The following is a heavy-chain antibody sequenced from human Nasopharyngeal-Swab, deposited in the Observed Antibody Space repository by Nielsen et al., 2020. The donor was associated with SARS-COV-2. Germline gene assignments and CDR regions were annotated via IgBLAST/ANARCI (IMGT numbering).Heavy chain of an antibody. V-gene: IGHV4-34*01. CDR3: ARASRRGDAFDI. Sequence: GSLRLSCAVYGWSFSGYYWSWIRQPPGKGLEWIGEINHSGSTNYNPSLKSRVTISVDTSKNQFSLKLSSVTAADTAVYYCARASRRGDAFDIWGQGTMVTVSS. CDR2: INHSGST. J-gene: IGHJ3*02. CDR1: GWSFSGYY.